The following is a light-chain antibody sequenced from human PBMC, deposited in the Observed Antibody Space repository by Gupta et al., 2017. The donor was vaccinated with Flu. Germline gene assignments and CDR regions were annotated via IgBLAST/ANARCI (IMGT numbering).Light chain of an antibody. J-gene: IGKJ4*01. Sequence: PGETATLSCRASQSIRTSVAWYQQRPGQVPRLLIHDASIRATGIPGRFSGSGSGTDFTLTISRLEPEDFAVYYCQQRNFWLSFGGGTKVEIK. CDR1: QSIRTS. CDR3: QQRNFWLS. V-gene: IGKV3-11*01. CDR2: DAS.